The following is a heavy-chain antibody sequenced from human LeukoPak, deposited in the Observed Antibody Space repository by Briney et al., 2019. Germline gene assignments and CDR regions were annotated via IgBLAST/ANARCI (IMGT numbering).Heavy chain of an antibody. D-gene: IGHD3-22*01. Sequence: GGSLGLSCAASGFTFSSYAMHWVRQAPGKGLEYVSAISSNGGSTYYANSVKGRFTISRDNSKNTLYLQMGSLRAEDMAVYYCASSYPFYYYDSSDSFDYWGQGTLVTVSS. CDR3: ASSYPFYYYDSSDSFDY. CDR1: GFTFSSYA. CDR2: ISSNGGST. V-gene: IGHV3-64*01. J-gene: IGHJ4*02.